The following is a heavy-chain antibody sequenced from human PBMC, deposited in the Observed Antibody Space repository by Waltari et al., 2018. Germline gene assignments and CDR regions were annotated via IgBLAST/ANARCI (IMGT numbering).Heavy chain of an antibody. V-gene: IGHV3-74*01. CDR3: AREPSPDSSGYFYYYMDV. CDR1: GFPFSRYW. J-gene: IGHJ6*03. D-gene: IGHD3-22*01. CDR2: INMDGSGT. Sequence: EVQLVESGGGLVQPGGSLRLSCAASGFPFSRYWLHWVRQAPGKGLVWVSRINMDGSGTIYADSVKGRFTISRDNAKNTLYLQLNSLRVEDTAVYYCAREPSPDSSGYFYYYMDVWGKGTTVTVSS.